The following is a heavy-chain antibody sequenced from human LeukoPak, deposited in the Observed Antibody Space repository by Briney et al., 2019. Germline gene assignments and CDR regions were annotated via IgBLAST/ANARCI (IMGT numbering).Heavy chain of an antibody. J-gene: IGHJ4*02. D-gene: IGHD3-10*01. CDR1: GFVFSIYT. Sequence: GGSLRLSCSASGFVFSIYTMYWVRQTPGKGPEYVSTISGSGNGFSIYYADSVKGRFTISRDDSKSILYLQMNGLRSEDTAVYYCVKDSGRVRGTPDSWGQGTLVTVSS. CDR2: ISGSGNGFSI. CDR3: VKDSGRVRGTPDS. V-gene: IGHV3-64D*06.